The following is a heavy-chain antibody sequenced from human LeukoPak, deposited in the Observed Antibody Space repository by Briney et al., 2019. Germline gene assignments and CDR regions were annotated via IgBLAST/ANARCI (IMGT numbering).Heavy chain of an antibody. CDR3: ASDFNWGLFYYYYMDV. V-gene: IGHV3-7*01. J-gene: IGHJ6*03. D-gene: IGHD7-27*01. Sequence: GGSLRLSCAASGLTFSSYWMSWVRQAPGKGLEWVANIKQDGSEKYYVDSVKGRFTISRDNAKNSLYPQMNSLRAEDTAVYYCASDFNWGLFYYYYMDVWGKGTTVTVSS. CDR2: IKQDGSEK. CDR1: GLTFSSYW.